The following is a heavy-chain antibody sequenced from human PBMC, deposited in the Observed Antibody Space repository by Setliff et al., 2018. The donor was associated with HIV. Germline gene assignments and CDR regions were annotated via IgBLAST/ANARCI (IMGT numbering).Heavy chain of an antibody. J-gene: IGHJ4*02. Sequence: SETLSLTCAVYGGSFSGYYWSWIRQPPGKGLEWIGEINHSGSTNYNPSLKSRVTISVDTSMDQFSLKLNSVTAADTAVYYCAAASSWDPLLDYWGQRTLVTVSS. CDR2: INHSGST. CDR1: GGSFSGYY. CDR3: AAASSWDPLLDY. V-gene: IGHV4-34*01. D-gene: IGHD6-13*01.